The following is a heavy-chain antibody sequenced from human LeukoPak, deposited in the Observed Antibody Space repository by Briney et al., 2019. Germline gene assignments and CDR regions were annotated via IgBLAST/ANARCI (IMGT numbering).Heavy chain of an antibody. CDR2: MNRDGSEK. CDR3: ARDGGIIRFGGQDV. Sequence: GGSLRLSCAASGFTFSSYWMSWVRQAPGKGLEWVANMNRDGSEKNYVDSIKGRFAISRDNAANSLYLQMNSLRVEDTAVYYCARDGGIIRFGGQDVWGQGTTVIVS. V-gene: IGHV3-7*01. D-gene: IGHD3-16*01. J-gene: IGHJ6*02. CDR1: GFTFSSYW.